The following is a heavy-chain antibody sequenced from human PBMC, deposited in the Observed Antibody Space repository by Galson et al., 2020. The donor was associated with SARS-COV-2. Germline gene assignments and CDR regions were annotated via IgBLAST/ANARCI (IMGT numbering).Heavy chain of an antibody. CDR2: IYYSGNT. V-gene: IGHV4-39*01. CDR1: GGSISSSSYY. Sequence: SETLSLTCTVSGGSISSSSYYWGWIRQPPGKGLEWIGSIYYSGNTYYNPSLKSRVIISVDTSKNQFSLKLSSVTAADTAVYHCARHDKRIIGWFDPWGQGTLVIVSS. J-gene: IGHJ5*02. D-gene: IGHD2-15*01. CDR3: ARHDKRIIGWFDP.